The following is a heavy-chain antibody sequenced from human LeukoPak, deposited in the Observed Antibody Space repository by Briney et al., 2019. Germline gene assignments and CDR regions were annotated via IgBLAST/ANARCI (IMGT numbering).Heavy chain of an antibody. V-gene: IGHV1-8*01. CDR1: GYTFTSYD. J-gene: IGHJ4*02. CDR3: ARGEIAAAGSDY. CDR2: MNPNSGNT. D-gene: IGHD6-13*01. Sequence: ALVKVSCKASGYTFTSYDINWVRQATGQGLEWMGWMNPNSGNTGYAQKFQGRVTMTRNTSISTAYMELSSLRSEDTAVYYCARGEIAAAGSDYWGQGTLVTVSS.